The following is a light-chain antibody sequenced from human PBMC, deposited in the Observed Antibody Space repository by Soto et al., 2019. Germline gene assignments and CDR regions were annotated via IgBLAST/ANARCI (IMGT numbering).Light chain of an antibody. CDR1: QSVSSK. J-gene: IGKJ1*01. V-gene: IGKV3-15*01. Sequence: EIVMTQSPATLSVSPGERATLSCRASQSVSSKLAWYQQKPGQAPRVLIFGASTRATGIPARFSGSGSGTEFTLTSRGLQSEDFAVYYCQHYNDWPPTWTFGQGTRVEIK. CDR3: QHYNDWPPTWT. CDR2: GAS.